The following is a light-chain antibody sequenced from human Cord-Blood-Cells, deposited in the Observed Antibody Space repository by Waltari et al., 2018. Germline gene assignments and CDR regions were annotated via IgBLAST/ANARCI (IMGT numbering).Light chain of an antibody. Sequence: DIQMTQSPSSLSASVGDRVTITCRASQSISSYLNWYQQKPGKAPKPLIYAASSLERGVPSRFSGSGSGTDFTLTISSLQPEDFATYYCQQSYSTPPTFGQGTKVEIK. CDR1: QSISSY. J-gene: IGKJ1*01. CDR2: AAS. V-gene: IGKV1-39*01. CDR3: QQSYSTPPT.